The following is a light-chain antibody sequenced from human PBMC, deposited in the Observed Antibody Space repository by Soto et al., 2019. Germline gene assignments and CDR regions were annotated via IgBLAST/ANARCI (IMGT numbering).Light chain of an antibody. CDR2: GAS. Sequence: DIQLTQSPSFLSASVGDRVTITCRASQDISSSLVWYQQEPGKAPKVLIYGASTLQSGVPSRFSGSGSGTEFTLTISSLQPEDFATYYCQQLDTFPRTFGQGTRLEIK. CDR3: QQLDTFPRT. CDR1: QDISSS. J-gene: IGKJ5*01. V-gene: IGKV1-9*01.